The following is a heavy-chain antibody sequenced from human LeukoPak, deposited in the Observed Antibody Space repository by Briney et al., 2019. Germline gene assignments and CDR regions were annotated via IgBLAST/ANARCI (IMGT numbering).Heavy chain of an antibody. CDR1: GFTFSSYA. D-gene: IGHD2-8*01. CDR2: ISGSGGST. Sequence: PGGSLRLSCAASGFTFSSYAMSWVRQAPGKGLEWVSAISGSGGSTYYADSVKGRFTISRDNAKNSLYLQMNSLRAEDTAVYYCARGYCTNGVCYFDYWGQGTLVTVSS. CDR3: ARGYCTNGVCYFDY. V-gene: IGHV3-23*01. J-gene: IGHJ4*02.